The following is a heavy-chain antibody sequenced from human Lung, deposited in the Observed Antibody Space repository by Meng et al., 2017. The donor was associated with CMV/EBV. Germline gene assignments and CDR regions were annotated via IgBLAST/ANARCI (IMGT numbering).Heavy chain of an antibody. CDR1: FTLADYY. CDR2: ISGSGTTI. Sequence: FTLADYYMSRIRQAPGKVLEWISYISGSGTTIYYADSVEGRFTISRDNAKKSLSLQMNNLRAEDTAVYYCARDVFDHDFWSGSIFDYWGQGILVTVSS. V-gene: IGHV3-11*01. D-gene: IGHD3-3*01. CDR3: ARDVFDHDFWSGSIFDY. J-gene: IGHJ4*02.